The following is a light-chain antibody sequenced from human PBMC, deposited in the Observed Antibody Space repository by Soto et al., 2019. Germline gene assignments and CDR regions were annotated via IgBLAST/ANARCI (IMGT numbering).Light chain of an antibody. V-gene: IGLV2-23*01. CDR1: SSDDGRYKF. J-gene: IGLJ1*01. CDR2: EGS. Sequence: QSVLTQPASVFGSPGQSITISCTGTSSDDGRYKFVSWYQQHPGKAPKVMIYEGSKRPSGVSNRFSGSKSGNTASLTISGFQAEDEADYYCCSYTSSRTYVFGTGTKVTVL. CDR3: CSYTSSRTYV.